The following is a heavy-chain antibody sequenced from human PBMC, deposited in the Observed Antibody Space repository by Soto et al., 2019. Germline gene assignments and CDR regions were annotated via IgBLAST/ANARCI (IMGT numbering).Heavy chain of an antibody. CDR3: AAGEASSRNLAPYYLDF. J-gene: IGHJ4*02. CDR2: IHYSGTT. CDR1: GGSMRNYF. Sequence: ASATLSLTCTVSGGSMRNYFWTWIRQPPGKRLEWIGYIHYSGTTSFFPSYNPSLRSRVTISEDTSKNQFSLKLLSVTTADTAVYFCAAGEASSRNLAPYYLDFWGQGTLVTVSS. D-gene: IGHD6-13*01. V-gene: IGHV4-59*01.